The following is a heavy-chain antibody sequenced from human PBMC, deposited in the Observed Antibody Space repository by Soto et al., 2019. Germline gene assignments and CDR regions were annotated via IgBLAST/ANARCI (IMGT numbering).Heavy chain of an antibody. V-gene: IGHV4-39*01. CDR1: CGSISSSSYY. J-gene: IGHJ6*02. D-gene: IGHD6-13*01. Sequence: PSETLSLTCTVSCGSISSSSYYWGWIRQPPGKGLEWIGSIYYSGSTYYNPSLKSRVTISVDTSKNQFSLKLSSVTAADTAVYYCATPLVYSSSWYDYYYYYGMDVWGQGTTVTVSS. CDR3: ATPLVYSSSWYDYYYYYGMDV. CDR2: IYYSGST.